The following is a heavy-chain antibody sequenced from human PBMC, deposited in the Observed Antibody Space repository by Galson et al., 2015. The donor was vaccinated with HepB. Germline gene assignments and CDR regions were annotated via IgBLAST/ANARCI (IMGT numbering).Heavy chain of an antibody. D-gene: IGHD3-3*01. Sequence: SGAEVKKPGESLKISCKGSGYSFTSYWIGWVRQMPGKGLEWMGIIYPGDSDTRYSPSFQGQVTISADKSISTAYLQWSSLKASDTAMYYCARQYYDFWSGYFGYMDVWGKGTTVTVSS. CDR2: IYPGDSDT. V-gene: IGHV5-51*01. J-gene: IGHJ6*03. CDR1: GYSFTSYW. CDR3: ARQYYDFWSGYFGYMDV.